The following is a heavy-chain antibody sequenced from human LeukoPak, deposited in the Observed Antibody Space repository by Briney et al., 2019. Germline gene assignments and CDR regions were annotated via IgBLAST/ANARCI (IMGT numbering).Heavy chain of an antibody. Sequence: SVKVSCKASGGTFSSYAISWVRQAPGQGLEWMGRIIPIPGIPNYAQKFQGRVTITADKSTTTAYMELSSLRSEDTAVYYCATEAIVVVTARDYWYFDLWGRGTLVTVSS. CDR1: GGTFSSYA. J-gene: IGHJ2*01. D-gene: IGHD2-21*02. CDR2: IIPIPGIP. CDR3: ATEAIVVVTARDYWYFDL. V-gene: IGHV1-69*04.